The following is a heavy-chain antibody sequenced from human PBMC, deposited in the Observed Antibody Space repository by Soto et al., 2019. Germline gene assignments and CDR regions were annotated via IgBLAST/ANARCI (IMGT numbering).Heavy chain of an antibody. D-gene: IGHD3-9*01. J-gene: IGHJ6*02. CDR1: GFTFSSYW. V-gene: IGHV3-74*01. Sequence: HPGGSLRLSCAASGFTFSSYWMHWVRQAPGKGLVWVSRINSDGSSTSYADSVKGRFTISRDNAKNTLYLQMNSLRAEDTAVYYCALIEREITIFSLPYYYYGMDVWGQGTTVTVSS. CDR2: INSDGSST. CDR3: ALIEREITIFSLPYYYYGMDV.